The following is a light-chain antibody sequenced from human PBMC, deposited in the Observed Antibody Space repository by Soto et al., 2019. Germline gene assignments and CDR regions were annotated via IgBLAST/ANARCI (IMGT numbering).Light chain of an antibody. Sequence: QSVLTQPASVSWSPGQSITISCTGTSSDVGSYNLVSWYQQHPGKAPKIMIYEGSKRPSGVSNRFSGSKSGNTASLTISGLQAEDEADYYCCSYAGSSSYVFGTGTKVTVL. V-gene: IGLV2-23*01. J-gene: IGLJ1*01. CDR2: EGS. CDR1: SSDVGSYNL. CDR3: CSYAGSSSYV.